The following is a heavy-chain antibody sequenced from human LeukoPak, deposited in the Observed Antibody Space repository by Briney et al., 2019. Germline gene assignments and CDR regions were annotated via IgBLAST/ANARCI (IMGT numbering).Heavy chain of an antibody. V-gene: IGHV3-21*01. D-gene: IGHD2-21*02. CDR1: GFTFSSYT. J-gene: IGHJ4*02. Sequence: GGSLRLSCAASGFTFSSYTINWVRQPPGKGLEWVASINSGSNYIFYADLVKGRFTISRDNGKNSLSLQMNSLRAEDTAVYYCARDRGGRVVVTATYFDSWGQGTLVTVSS. CDR3: ARDRGGRVVVTATYFDS. CDR2: INSGSNYI.